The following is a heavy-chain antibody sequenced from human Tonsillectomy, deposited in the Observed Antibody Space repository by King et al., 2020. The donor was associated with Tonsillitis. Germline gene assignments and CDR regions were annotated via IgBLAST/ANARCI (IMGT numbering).Heavy chain of an antibody. D-gene: IGHD2-2*01. V-gene: IGHV1-18*04. J-gene: IGHJ4*02. CDR3: ARDRVGIAVVSDAMDY. Sequence: QLVQSGAEVEKPGASVKVSCKASGYTFSNYGLNWVRQAPGQGLEWMGWISVYNGDTKYTQKLQGRVTMTTDTSTSTAYMELRNLRSEDTAVYYSARDRVGIAVVSDAMDYWGQGTLVTVSS. CDR1: GYTFSNYG. CDR2: ISVYNGDT.